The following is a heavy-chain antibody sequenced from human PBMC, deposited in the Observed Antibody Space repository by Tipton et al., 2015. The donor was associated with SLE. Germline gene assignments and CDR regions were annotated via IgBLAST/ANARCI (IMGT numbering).Heavy chain of an antibody. CDR3: GRLYPNGNYYMDV. J-gene: IGHJ6*03. D-gene: IGHD2-8*01. CDR2: INLGGST. Sequence: TLSLTCIVSGDSISSSSYYCSWIRQTPGKGLEWIGEINLGGSTNYNPSLKSRVTISVDTSKNQFSLQLSSVSAADTAVYYCGRLYPNGNYYMDVWGKGTTVTVSS. V-gene: IGHV4-31*03. CDR1: GDSISSSSYY.